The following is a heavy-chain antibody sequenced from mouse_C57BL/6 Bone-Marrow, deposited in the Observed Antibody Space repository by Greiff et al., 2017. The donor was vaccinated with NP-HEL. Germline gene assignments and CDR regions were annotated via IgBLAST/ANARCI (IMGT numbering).Heavy chain of an antibody. CDR1: GYTFTSYW. CDR3: ARYDYDGREFAY. D-gene: IGHD2-4*01. CDR2: IDPSDSYT. Sequence: QVQLQQPGAELVMPGASVKLSCKASGYTFTSYWMHWVKQRPGQGLEWIGEIDPSDSYTNYNQKFKGKSTLTVDKSSSTAYMQLSSLTSEDSAVYYCARYDYDGREFAYWGQGTLVTVSA. J-gene: IGHJ3*01. V-gene: IGHV1-69*01.